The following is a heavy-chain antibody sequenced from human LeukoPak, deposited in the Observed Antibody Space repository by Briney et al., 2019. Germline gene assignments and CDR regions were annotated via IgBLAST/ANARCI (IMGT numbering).Heavy chain of an antibody. CDR2: IWYDGRNQ. J-gene: IGHJ4*02. CDR3: ARTGELSAALDY. Sequence: TGRSLRLSCAASVFTFSDYGMHWVRQAPGRGLEWVAVIWYDGRNQWYADSVKGRFTISRDNSQNTLYLHMNSLRAEDTAVYYCARTGELSAALDYWGQGTLVTVSS. V-gene: IGHV3-33*01. CDR1: VFTFSDYG. D-gene: IGHD3-16*02.